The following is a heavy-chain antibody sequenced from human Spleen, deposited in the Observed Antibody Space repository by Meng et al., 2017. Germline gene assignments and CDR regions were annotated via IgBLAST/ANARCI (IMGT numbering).Heavy chain of an antibody. D-gene: IGHD5-24*01. CDR2: MRSKANNYAT. CDR1: GSTFSASA. Sequence: GESLKISCAASGSTFSASAMHWVRQASGKGLEWVGRMRSKANNYATIYAASVQGRFTISRDDSKNTAYLQMNSLKTEDTAVYYCSATITRLGNFWGQGTLVTVSS. J-gene: IGHJ4*02. V-gene: IGHV3-73*01. CDR3: SATITRLGNF.